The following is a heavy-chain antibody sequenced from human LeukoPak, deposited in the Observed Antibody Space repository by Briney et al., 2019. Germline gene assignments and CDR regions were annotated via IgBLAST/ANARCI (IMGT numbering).Heavy chain of an antibody. CDR1: GFTFDDYG. J-gene: IGHJ4*02. Sequence: GGSLRLSCAASGFTFDDYGMSWVRQAPGKGLEWVSGINWNGGSTGYADSVKGRFTISRDNAKNSLYLQMNSLRAEDTAVYYCARGLEGDIVVVVAAKDDYWGQGTLVIVSS. CDR3: ARGLEGDIVVVVAAKDDY. V-gene: IGHV3-20*04. CDR2: INWNGGST. D-gene: IGHD2-15*01.